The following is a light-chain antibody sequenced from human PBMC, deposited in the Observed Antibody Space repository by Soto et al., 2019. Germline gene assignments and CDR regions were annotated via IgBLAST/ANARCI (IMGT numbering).Light chain of an antibody. Sequence: EIVLTQSPGTLSLSPGERATLSCRASQSLSNTFYLAWYQQKPGQAPRLLIYGASSRATGIPNRFSGSGSGTDFTLTISRLEPEDFATYYCQQTNSYPITFGQGTRLEIQ. J-gene: IGKJ5*01. V-gene: IGKV3-20*01. CDR1: QSLSNTFY. CDR3: QQTNSYPIT. CDR2: GAS.